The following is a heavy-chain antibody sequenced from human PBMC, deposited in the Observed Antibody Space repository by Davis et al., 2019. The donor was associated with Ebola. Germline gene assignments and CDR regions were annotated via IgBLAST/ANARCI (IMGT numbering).Heavy chain of an antibody. J-gene: IGHJ4*02. Sequence: GGSLRLSCAASGFTFSSYSMSWVRQAPGKGLELVSHIKEDGSAKYYVDSVKGGFTISRDNAKNSLYLQMNRLTPEDTAFYYCAKDFNPSGDLIYCFDYWGQGTLVTVSS. D-gene: IGHD4-17*01. CDR1: GFTFSSYS. CDR3: AKDFNPSGDLIYCFDY. CDR2: IKEDGSAK. V-gene: IGHV3-7*03.